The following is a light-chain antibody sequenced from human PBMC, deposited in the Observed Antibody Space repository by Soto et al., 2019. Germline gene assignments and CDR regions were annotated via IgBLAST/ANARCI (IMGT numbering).Light chain of an antibody. CDR1: QDISNY. J-gene: IGKJ5*01. CDR3: QQYDNLPIT. V-gene: IGKV1-33*01. CDR2: DAS. Sequence: DILMPHPPSSLSSSVGGGVTITCPARQDISNYLNWYQQKPGKAPKLLIYDASNLGTGVPSRFSGTGSGTDFTFTISSLQPEDIATYYCQQYDNLPITFGQGTRLEI.